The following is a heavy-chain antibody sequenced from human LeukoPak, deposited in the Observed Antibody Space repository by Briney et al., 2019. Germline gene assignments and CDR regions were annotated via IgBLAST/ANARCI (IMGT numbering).Heavy chain of an antibody. V-gene: IGHV3-74*01. CDR3: AGPSRQGPYYYYYYAMDV. Sequence: GGSLRLSCAASGFTFISYWMHWVRQAPGEGLVWVSRINRDGSITSYADSVKGRFTISRDNAENSLYLQMNSLRAEDTAVYYCAGPSRQGPYYYYYYAMDVWGQGTTVTVSS. CDR2: INRDGSIT. J-gene: IGHJ6*02. CDR1: GFTFISYW.